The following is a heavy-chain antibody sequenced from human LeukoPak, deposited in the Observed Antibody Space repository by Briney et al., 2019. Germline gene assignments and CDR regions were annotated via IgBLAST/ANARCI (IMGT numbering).Heavy chain of an antibody. D-gene: IGHD2-2*01. CDR3: AKGYCSSTSCYPLDY. CDR1: GFTFSSYG. CDR2: IRYDGSNK. J-gene: IGHJ4*02. V-gene: IGHV3-30*02. Sequence: PGGSLRLSCAASGFTFSSYGMHWVRQAPGKGLEWVAFIRYDGSNKYYADSVKGRFTISRDNAKNSLYLQMNSLRAEDMALYYCAKGYCSSTSCYPLDYWGQGTLVTVSS.